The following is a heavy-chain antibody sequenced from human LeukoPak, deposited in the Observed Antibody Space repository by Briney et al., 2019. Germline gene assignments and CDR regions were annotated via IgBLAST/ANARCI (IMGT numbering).Heavy chain of an antibody. CDR3: ARGSRTTMVRGVIINGPYYYGMDV. V-gene: IGHV4-34*01. Sequence: PSETLSLTCAVYGGSFNNYYWSWIRQPPGKGLEWIGEINHSGSTNYNPSLKSRVTISVDTSKNQFSLKLSSVTAADTAVYYCARGSRTTMVRGVIINGPYYYGMDVWGQGTTVTVSS. J-gene: IGHJ6*02. D-gene: IGHD3-10*01. CDR1: GGSFNNYY. CDR2: INHSGST.